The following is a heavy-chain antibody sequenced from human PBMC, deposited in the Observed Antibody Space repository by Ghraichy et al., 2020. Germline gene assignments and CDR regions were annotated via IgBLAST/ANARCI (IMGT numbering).Heavy chain of an antibody. CDR3: ARDLYYDSSGSNYYYGMDV. J-gene: IGHJ6*02. CDR2: IYTSGST. D-gene: IGHD3-22*01. V-gene: IGHV4-4*07. CDR1: GGSISSYY. Sequence: SETLSLTCTVSGGSISSYYWSWIRQPAGKGLEWIGRIYTSGSTNYNPSLKSRVTMSVDTSKNQFSLKLSSVTAADTAVYYCARDLYYDSSGSNYYYGMDVWGQGTTVTVSS.